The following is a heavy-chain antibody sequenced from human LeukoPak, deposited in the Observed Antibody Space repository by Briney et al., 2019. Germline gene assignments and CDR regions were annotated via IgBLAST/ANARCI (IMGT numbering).Heavy chain of an antibody. J-gene: IGHJ4*02. V-gene: IGHV3-9*01. CDR2: ISWNSGNI. Sequence: GGSLRLSCVASGFTFDDFAMHWVRQPLGKGLEWVSGISWNSGNIDYADSVKGRFTISRDNVKNSLYLQMNSLRREDTALYYCAKVHLPVGATAVGHYFDYWGQGSLVTVSS. D-gene: IGHD1-26*01. CDR3: AKVHLPVGATAVGHYFDY. CDR1: GFTFDDFA.